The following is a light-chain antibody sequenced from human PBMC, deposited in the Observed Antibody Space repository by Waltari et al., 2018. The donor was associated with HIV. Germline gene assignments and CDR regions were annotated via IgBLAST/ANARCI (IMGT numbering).Light chain of an antibody. CDR2: LNSDGSH. CDR1: RGHSSYA. CDR3: QTWGTGIRV. J-gene: IGLJ2*01. Sequence: QLVLTQSPSASASLGASVKLTCTLSRGHSSYALAWHQQQPEKGPRYLMKLNSDGSHSKGDGIPDRFSGSSSGAERYLTISSLQSEDEADYYCQTWGTGIRVFGGGTKLTVL. V-gene: IGLV4-69*01.